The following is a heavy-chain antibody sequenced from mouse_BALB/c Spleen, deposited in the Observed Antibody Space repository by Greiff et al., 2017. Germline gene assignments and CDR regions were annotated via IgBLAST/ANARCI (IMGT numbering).Heavy chain of an antibody. CDR1: GYSFTSYW. V-gene: IGHV1-74*01. CDR3: AGYPGPGAY. D-gene: IGHD2-2*01. Sequence: VQLQQSGPQLVRPGASVKISCKASGYSFTSYWMHWVKQRPGQGLEWIGMIDPSDSETRLNQKFKDKATLTVDKSSSTAYMQLSSPTSEDSAVYYCAGYPGPGAYWGQGTLVTVSA. J-gene: IGHJ3*01. CDR2: IDPSDSET.